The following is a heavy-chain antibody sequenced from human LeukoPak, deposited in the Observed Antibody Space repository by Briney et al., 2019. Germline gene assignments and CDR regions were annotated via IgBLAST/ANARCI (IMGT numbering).Heavy chain of an antibody. CDR2: IYTSGST. D-gene: IGHD4-17*01. V-gene: IGHV4-4*07. J-gene: IGHJ4*02. CDR3: ARDPDYGDYGIDY. CDR1: GGSISSYY. Sequence: SQTLSLTCTVSGGSISSYYWSWIRQPAGKGLEWIGRIYTSGSTNYNPSLKNRVTMSVDTSKNQFSLKLISVTAADTAVYYCARDPDYGDYGIDYWGQGTLVTVSS.